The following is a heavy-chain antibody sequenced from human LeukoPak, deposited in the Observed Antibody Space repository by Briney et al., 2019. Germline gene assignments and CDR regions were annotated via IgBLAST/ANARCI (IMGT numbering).Heavy chain of an antibody. CDR3: AKKLIAAAGPDAFDI. CDR2: ISGSGGST. J-gene: IGHJ3*02. D-gene: IGHD6-13*01. CDR1: GFTFSSYW. Sequence: GGSLRLSCAASGFTFSSYWMNWARQAPGKGLEWVSAISGSGGSTYYADSVKGRFTISRDNSKNTLYLQMNSLRAEDTAIYYCAKKLIAAAGPDAFDIWGQGTMVTVSS. V-gene: IGHV3-23*01.